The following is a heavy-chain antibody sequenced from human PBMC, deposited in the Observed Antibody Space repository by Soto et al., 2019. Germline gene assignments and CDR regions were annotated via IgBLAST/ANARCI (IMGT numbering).Heavy chain of an antibody. CDR1: GYVFNHYG. CDR2: TSYDGSNK. Sequence: QVQLVESGGGVVQPGRSLRLSCAASGYVFNHYGLHWVRQAPGKGLEWLTLTSYDGSNKQYADSVKGRFTISRDDSKNTAYLQMNSLRFDDTAVYYCARGGGSRSSGYYIDPWGQGTLVTVSS. V-gene: IGHV3-33*01. D-gene: IGHD3-10*01. CDR3: ARGGGSRSSGYYIDP. J-gene: IGHJ5*02.